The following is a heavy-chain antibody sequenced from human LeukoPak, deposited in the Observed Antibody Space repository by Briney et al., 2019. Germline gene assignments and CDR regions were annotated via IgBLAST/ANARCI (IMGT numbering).Heavy chain of an antibody. J-gene: IGHJ4*02. CDR2: ISGGGDNT. CDR3: AKRGGVGSAYPGDY. Sequence: PGGSLRLSCAASGFTFSRYAMTWVRQAPGKGLEWVSAISGGGDNTYYADSVKGRFTISRDNSKNTLYLQMNSLRAEDTALYYCAKRGGVGSAYPGDYWGQGTLVTVSS. V-gene: IGHV3-23*01. CDR1: GFTFSRYA. D-gene: IGHD3-16*01.